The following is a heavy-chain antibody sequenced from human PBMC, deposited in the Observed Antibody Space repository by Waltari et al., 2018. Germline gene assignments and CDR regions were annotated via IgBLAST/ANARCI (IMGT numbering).Heavy chain of an antibody. CDR1: GGSISSSSYY. CDR3: ARGSSWYNYYYYMDV. Sequence: QLQLQESGPGLVKPSETLSLTCTVSGGSISSSSYYWGWIRQPPGKGLEWIGSIYYSGSTSYNPSLKRRVTISVDTSKNQFSLKLSSVTAADTAVYYCARGSSWYNYYYYMDVWGKGTTVTVSS. V-gene: IGHV4-39*07. D-gene: IGHD6-13*01. J-gene: IGHJ6*03. CDR2: IYYSGST.